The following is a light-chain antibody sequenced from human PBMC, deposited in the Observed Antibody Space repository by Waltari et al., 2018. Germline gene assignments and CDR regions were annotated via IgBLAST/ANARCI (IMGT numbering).Light chain of an antibody. CDR1: SSDVGGYNY. J-gene: IGLJ3*02. Sequence: QSALTQPASVSGSPGQSITISCTGTSSDVGGYNYVSWYQQHPGKAPKLIIYDVNKRPSGVSNRVSCSRSGNTASLTISGLQAEDEADYYCSSYTISGTFPWVFGGGTKLTVL. V-gene: IGLV2-14*03. CDR3: SSYTISGTFPWV. CDR2: DVN.